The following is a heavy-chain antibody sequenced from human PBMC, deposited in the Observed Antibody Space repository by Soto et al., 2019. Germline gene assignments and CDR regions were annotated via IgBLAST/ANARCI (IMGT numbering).Heavy chain of an antibody. J-gene: IGHJ5*01. D-gene: IGHD6-19*01. CDR1: GYTFTSYD. CDR2: MNPSTGNT. Sequence: ASVKVSCKASGYTFTSYDINWVRQATGQGLEWMGWMNPSTGNTDSAEKFQDRLTMTRNTSISTVYMELSSLTFEDTAVYYCARGRIIVAGGFDPWGQGTLVTVSS. V-gene: IGHV1-8*01. CDR3: ARGRIIVAGGFDP.